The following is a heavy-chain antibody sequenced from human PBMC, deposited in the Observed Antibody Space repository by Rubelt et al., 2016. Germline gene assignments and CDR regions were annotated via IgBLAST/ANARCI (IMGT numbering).Heavy chain of an antibody. CDR2: ISYDGSHK. J-gene: IGHJ4*02. V-gene: IGHV3-30*04. CDR3: ARPWGY. CDR1: GFTFSSYA. Sequence: VESGGGLVQPGGSLRLSCAASGFTFSSYAMHWVRQAPGKGLEWVAVISYDGSHKYYADSVKGRFTLSRDNSKNTLYLQMNSLRTEDTAVYYCARPWGYWGQGTLVTVSS. D-gene: IGHD7-27*01.